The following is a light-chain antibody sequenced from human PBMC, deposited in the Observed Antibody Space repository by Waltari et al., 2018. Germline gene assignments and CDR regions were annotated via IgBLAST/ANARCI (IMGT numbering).Light chain of an antibody. CDR1: QSVDNF. CDR3: HQGSTWPRT. V-gene: IGKV3-11*01. CDR2: DAT. J-gene: IGKJ2*01. Sequence: EIVLTQSPVTLSLSPGQRATLSCRASQSVDNFLGWYHQKPGQAPRLLICDATKRAPGIPARFSGGGSATDFTLTISSLEPEDVGLYYCHQGSTWPRTFGQGTKLEI.